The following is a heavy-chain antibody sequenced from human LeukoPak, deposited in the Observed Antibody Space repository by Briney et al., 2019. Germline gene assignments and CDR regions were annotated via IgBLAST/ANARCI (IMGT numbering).Heavy chain of an antibody. CDR2: IYYSGST. J-gene: IGHJ4*02. CDR3: ARGLRLYSGYDFLRY. CDR1: GGSISSSSYY. V-gene: IGHV4-39*07. Sequence: SETLSLTCTVSGGSISSSSYYWGWIRQPPGKGLEWIGNIYYSGSTYYNPPLKSRVTISVDTSKNQFSLKLSSVTAADTAVYYCARGLRLYSGYDFLRYWGQGTLVTVSS. D-gene: IGHD5-12*01.